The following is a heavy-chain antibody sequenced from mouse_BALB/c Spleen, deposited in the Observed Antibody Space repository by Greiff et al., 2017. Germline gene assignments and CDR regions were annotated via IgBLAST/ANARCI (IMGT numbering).Heavy chain of an antibody. V-gene: IGHV1S137*01. CDR1: GYTFTDYA. CDR2: ISTYYGDA. J-gene: IGHJ4*01. Sequence: VKLMESGAELVRPGVSVKISCKGSGYTFTDYAMHWVKQSHAKSLEWIGVISTYYGDASYNQKFKGKATMTVDKSSSTAYMELARLTSEDSAIYYCARAYSSYAMDYWGQGTSVTVSS. D-gene: IGHD2-10*01. CDR3: ARAYSSYAMDY.